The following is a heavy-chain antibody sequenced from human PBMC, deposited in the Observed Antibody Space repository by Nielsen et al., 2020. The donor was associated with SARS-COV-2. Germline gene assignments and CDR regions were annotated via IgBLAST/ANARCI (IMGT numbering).Heavy chain of an antibody. J-gene: IGHJ6*02. CDR3: TRDPGYYHGMDV. CDR1: EDSVSSNSVA. V-gene: IGHV6-1*01. CDR2: IYYRSKWFY. Sequence: SQTLSLTCVISEDSVSSNSVAWNWIRQSPSRGLEWLGRIYYRSKWFYEYATSVRSRITIDPDTSKNHFSLHLNSVTSEDTAMYYCTRDPGYYHGMDVWGQGTTVTVSS.